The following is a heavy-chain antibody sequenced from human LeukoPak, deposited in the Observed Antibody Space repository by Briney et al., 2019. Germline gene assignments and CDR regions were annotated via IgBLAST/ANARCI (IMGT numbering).Heavy chain of an antibody. D-gene: IGHD5-18*01. CDR3: ARYGDTTSSGFDY. CDR2: ISPNSGGT. V-gene: IGHV1-2*02. Sequence: GASVKVSCKASGYTFTGYYMHWVRQAPGQGLEWMGWISPNSGGTKYAQKFQGRVTMTRDTPINTAYMGLSSLGSDDTAFYYCARYGDTTSSGFDYWGQGALVTVSS. CDR1: GYTFTGYY. J-gene: IGHJ4*02.